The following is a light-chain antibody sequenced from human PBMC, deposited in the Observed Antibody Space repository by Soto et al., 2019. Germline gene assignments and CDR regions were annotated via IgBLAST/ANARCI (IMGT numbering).Light chain of an antibody. CDR1: SSDFGDYHY. V-gene: IGLV2-14*01. J-gene: IGLJ3*02. Sequence: QYALTQPPSASGSPGQSVTISCTGSSSDFGDYHYVSWYQQYPGKAPKLMIYEATNRPSGVSNRFSASKSGNTASLTISGHQAEDEADYYCGSYTTTRTRVFGGGTKRTVL. CDR2: EAT. CDR3: GSYTTTRTRV.